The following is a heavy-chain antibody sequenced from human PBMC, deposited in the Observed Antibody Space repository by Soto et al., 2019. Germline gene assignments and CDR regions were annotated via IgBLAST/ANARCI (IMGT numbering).Heavy chain of an antibody. D-gene: IGHD4-17*01. V-gene: IGHV2-26*01. Sequence: SGPTLVNPTETLTLTCTVSGFSLSNARMGVSWIRQPPGKALEWLAHIFSNDEKSYSTSLKSRLTISKDTSKSQVVLTMTNMDPVDTATYYCARIPREEVTMSYYYYYMDVWGKGTTVTVSS. CDR2: IFSNDEK. CDR1: GFSLSNARMG. J-gene: IGHJ6*03. CDR3: ARIPREEVTMSYYYYYMDV.